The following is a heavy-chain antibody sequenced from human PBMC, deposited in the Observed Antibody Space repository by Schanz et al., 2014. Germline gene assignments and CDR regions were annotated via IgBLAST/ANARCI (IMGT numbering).Heavy chain of an antibody. Sequence: QVQLIQSGAEVKKPGASVKVSCKTSGYAFSDYGITWVRQAPGQGLEWMGIINPSGGGTSYALRFQDRVTVTRDTSRSTVYMELSSLRSEDTAVYYCARAPTAYCSDTSCLGTPFDYWGQGTLVTVSS. CDR2: INPSGGGT. V-gene: IGHV1-46*03. CDR1: GYAFSDYG. CDR3: ARAPTAYCSDTSCLGTPFDY. D-gene: IGHD2-2*01. J-gene: IGHJ4*02.